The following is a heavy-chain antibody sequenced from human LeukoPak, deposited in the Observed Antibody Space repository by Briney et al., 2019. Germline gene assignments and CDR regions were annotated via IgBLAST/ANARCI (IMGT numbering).Heavy chain of an antibody. J-gene: IGHJ4*02. V-gene: IGHV3-23*01. CDR1: GFNFSSYA. CDR3: AKAVSGSYSFDY. Sequence: GGSLRLSCAASGFNFSSYAMSWVRQAPGKGLEWVSGISGSGGSTYYADSVKGRFTISRDDSKNTLYLQMNSLRGEDTAVYYCAKAVSGSYSFDYWGQGTLVTVSS. CDR2: ISGSGGST. D-gene: IGHD1-26*01.